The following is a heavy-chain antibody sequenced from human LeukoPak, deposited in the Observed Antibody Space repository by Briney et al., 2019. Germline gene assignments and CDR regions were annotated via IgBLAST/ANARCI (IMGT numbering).Heavy chain of an antibody. Sequence: GGSLRLSCAASGFTFSSYAMSWVRQAPGKGLEWVSAISGSGGSTYYADSVKGRFTISRDNSKNTLYLQMNSLRAGDTAVYYCAKDREGYGDYYDYWGQGTLVTVSP. V-gene: IGHV3-23*01. CDR1: GFTFSSYA. CDR3: AKDREGYGDYYDY. CDR2: ISGSGGST. J-gene: IGHJ4*02. D-gene: IGHD5-24*01.